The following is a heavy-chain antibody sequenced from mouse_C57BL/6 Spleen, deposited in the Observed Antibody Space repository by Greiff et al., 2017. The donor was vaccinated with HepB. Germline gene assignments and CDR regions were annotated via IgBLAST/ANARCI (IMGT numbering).Heavy chain of an antibody. CDR1: GFNIKDDY. V-gene: IGHV14-4*01. D-gene: IGHD2-12*01. CDR2: IDPENGDT. CDR3: TTHYSHYYAMDY. J-gene: IGHJ4*01. Sequence: VHVKQSGAELVRPGASVKLSCTASGFNIKDDYMHWVKQRPEQGLEWIGWIDPENGDTEYASKFQGKATITADTSSHTAYLQLSSLTSEDTAVYYCTTHYSHYYAMDYWGQRTSVTVSS.